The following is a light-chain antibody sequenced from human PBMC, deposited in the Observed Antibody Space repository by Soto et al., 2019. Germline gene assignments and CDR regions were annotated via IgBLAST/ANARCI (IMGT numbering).Light chain of an antibody. V-gene: IGLV2-14*01. Sequence: QSVLTQPASVSGSPGQSITISCTGTSSDVGGYNYVSWYQLHPGKAPKLIIYEVSNRPSGVSNRFPGSKSGNTASLTISGLQAEDEAAYYCSSYTSSTAYVFGTGTKVTVL. CDR2: EVS. J-gene: IGLJ1*01. CDR3: SSYTSSTAYV. CDR1: SSDVGGYNY.